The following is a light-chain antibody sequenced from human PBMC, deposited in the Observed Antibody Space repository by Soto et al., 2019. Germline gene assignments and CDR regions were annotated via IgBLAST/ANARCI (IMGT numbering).Light chain of an antibody. CDR2: KAS. V-gene: IGKV1-5*03. CDR3: HHYNTIPWT. J-gene: IGKJ1*01. Sequence: DIQMTQSPSTLSASVGDRVTITCRASQNVINWLAWYQQKPGKAPKLLIYKASSLEPGVPSRISGGGSGTEFTLTISSLQPDDFATYYCHHYNTIPWTFGQGTKVDI. CDR1: QNVINW.